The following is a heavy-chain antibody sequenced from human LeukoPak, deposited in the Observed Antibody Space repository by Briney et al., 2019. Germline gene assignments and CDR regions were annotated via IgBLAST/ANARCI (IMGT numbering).Heavy chain of an antibody. CDR1: GGSISSYY. J-gene: IGHJ6*03. CDR2: IFYSGST. D-gene: IGHD2-21*01. V-gene: IGHV4-59*01. Sequence: PSETLSLTCTVSGGSISSYYWSWIRQPPGKGLEWIGYIFYSGSTNYNPSLKSRVTISVDTSKNQFSLKLSSVTAADTAVYYCARSAVMDYYMDVWGKGTTVTVSS. CDR3: ARSAVMDYYMDV.